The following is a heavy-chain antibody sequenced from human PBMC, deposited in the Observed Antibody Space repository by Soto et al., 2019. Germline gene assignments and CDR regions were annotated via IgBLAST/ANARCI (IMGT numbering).Heavy chain of an antibody. V-gene: IGHV4-31*03. J-gene: IGHJ4*02. CDR1: GGSITSGGIY. CDR3: ARFNSRSGTEYFDY. CDR2: IYHSGST. D-gene: IGHD6-19*01. Sequence: QVKLQESGPGLVQPAQTLSLSCTVSGGSITSGGIYWSWLRQHPRQGLEWIVYIYHSGSTTYNPSLTSRVTISVDTSKNQFSLTVTSLTVADTAVYYCARFNSRSGTEYFDYWGQGTLVTVSS.